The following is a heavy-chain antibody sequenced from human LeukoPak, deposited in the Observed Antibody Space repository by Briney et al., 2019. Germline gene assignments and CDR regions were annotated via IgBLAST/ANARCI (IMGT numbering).Heavy chain of an antibody. Sequence: ASMKVSCKASGYNFTNYGISWVRQAPGQGLEWMGWISAYNGNTNYAQKLQGRVTMTTDTSTSTAYMELRSLRSDDTAVYYCARVGATDNWFDPWGQGTLVTVSS. CDR1: GYNFTNYG. J-gene: IGHJ5*02. CDR2: ISAYNGNT. CDR3: ARVGATDNWFDP. D-gene: IGHD1-26*01. V-gene: IGHV1-18*01.